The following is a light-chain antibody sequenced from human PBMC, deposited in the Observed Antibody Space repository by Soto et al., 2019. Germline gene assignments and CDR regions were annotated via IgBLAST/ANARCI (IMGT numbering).Light chain of an antibody. CDR1: QDIGTY. J-gene: IGKJ1*01. Sequence: AIRTTQSPSSFSASTGDRVSITCRATQDIGTYLAWYQQIPGKAPKLLIYDASTLQTGVPSRFSGSGSGTDFTLTISYLQSEDFGTYYCQQFYNYPRTFGQGTKVDI. V-gene: IGKV1-8*01. CDR2: DAS. CDR3: QQFYNYPRT.